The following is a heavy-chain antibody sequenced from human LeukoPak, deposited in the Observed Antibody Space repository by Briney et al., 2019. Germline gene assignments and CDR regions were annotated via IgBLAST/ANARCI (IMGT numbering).Heavy chain of an antibody. CDR1: GGSISSGSYY. CDR2: IYTGGST. CDR3: AREMGIAARKFDY. J-gene: IGHJ4*02. Sequence: SQTLSLTCTVSGGSISSGSYYWSWIRQPAGKGLEWIGRIYTGGSTNYNPSLKSRVTISVDTSKNQFSLKLSSVTAADTAVYYCAREMGIAARKFDYWGQGTLVTVSS. D-gene: IGHD6-6*01. V-gene: IGHV4-61*02.